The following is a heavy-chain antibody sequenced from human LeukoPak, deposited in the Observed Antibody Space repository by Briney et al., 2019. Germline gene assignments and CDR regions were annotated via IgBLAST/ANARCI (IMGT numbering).Heavy chain of an antibody. D-gene: IGHD3-10*01. Sequence: GGTLRLSCAASGFTFSSYGMSWVRQAPGKGLEWVSAISGSGGSTYYADSVKGRFTISRDNSRNTLYLQMNSLRAEDTAVYYCAKRGVWFGELYFSDYWGQGTLVTVSS. CDR1: GFTFSSYG. CDR2: ISGSGGST. J-gene: IGHJ4*02. V-gene: IGHV3-23*01. CDR3: AKRGVWFGELYFSDY.